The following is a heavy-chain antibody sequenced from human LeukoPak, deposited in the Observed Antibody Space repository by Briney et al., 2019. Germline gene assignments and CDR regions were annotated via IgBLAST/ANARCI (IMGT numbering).Heavy chain of an antibody. CDR3: ARSYPAMVTFTSPFDY. J-gene: IGHJ4*02. D-gene: IGHD2-2*01. V-gene: IGHV1-2*02. CDR2: INPNSGGT. Sequence: ASVKVSCKASGYTFTGYYMHWVRQAPGQGLEWMGWINPNSGGTNYAQKFQGRVTMTRDTSISTAYMELSRPRSDDTAVYYCARSYPAMVTFTSPFDYWGQGTLVTVSS. CDR1: GYTFTGYY.